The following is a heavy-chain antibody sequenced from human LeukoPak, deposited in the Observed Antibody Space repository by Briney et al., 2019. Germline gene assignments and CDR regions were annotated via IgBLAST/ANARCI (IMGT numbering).Heavy chain of an antibody. CDR2: IYYSGST. D-gene: IGHD3-22*01. CDR1: GGSISSSSYY. CDR3: ARGYDSSGMPAFDI. Sequence: SETLSLTCTVSGGSISSSSYYWGWIRQPPGKGLEWIGSIYYSGSTYYNPSLKSRVTISVDTSKNQFSLKLSSVTAADTAVYYCARGYDSSGMPAFDIWGQGQWSPSLQ. J-gene: IGHJ3*02. V-gene: IGHV4-39*01.